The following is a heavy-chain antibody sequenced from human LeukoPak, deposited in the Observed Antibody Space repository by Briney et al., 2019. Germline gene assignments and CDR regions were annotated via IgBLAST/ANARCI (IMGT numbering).Heavy chain of an antibody. Sequence: ASVKVSCKASGGTFSSYAISWVRQAPGQGLEWMGGIIPIFGTANYAQKFQGRVTITADESTSTAYMELSSLRSEDTAVYYCARWGPITMVRGVITTLDYWGQGTLVTVSS. CDR3: ARWGPITMVRGVITTLDY. CDR1: GGTFSSYA. D-gene: IGHD3-10*01. CDR2: IIPIFGTA. J-gene: IGHJ4*02. V-gene: IGHV1-69*13.